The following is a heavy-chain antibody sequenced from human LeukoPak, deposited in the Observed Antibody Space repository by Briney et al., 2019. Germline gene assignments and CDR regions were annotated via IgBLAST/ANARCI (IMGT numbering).Heavy chain of an antibody. D-gene: IGHD2-2*01. Sequence: GASVKVSCKASGYTFTNYGISWVRQAPGQGLEWMGWINTYNGNTNYAQKLRGRVTMTTDTSTSTAYMELRSLRSDDTAVYYCAKVRNCYGDCYYFDYWGQGTLVTVSS. CDR2: INTYNGNT. J-gene: IGHJ4*02. CDR1: GYTFTNYG. CDR3: AKVRNCYGDCYYFDY. V-gene: IGHV1-18*01.